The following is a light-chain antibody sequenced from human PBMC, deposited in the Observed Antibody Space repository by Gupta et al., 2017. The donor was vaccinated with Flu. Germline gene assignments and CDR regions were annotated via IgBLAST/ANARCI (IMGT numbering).Light chain of an antibody. V-gene: IGKV1-5*03. CDR1: QNINAW. CDR3: QQYKRVYLT. CDR2: DAS. J-gene: IGKJ1*01. Sequence: DLQMTQSPSTLSASAGDRVTITCRASQNINAWLAWYQQKPGEPPKLLIYDASTLESGVPSRCSGSGSGIECTLTISSLQPDDFATYYCQQYKRVYLTFGQGTKV.